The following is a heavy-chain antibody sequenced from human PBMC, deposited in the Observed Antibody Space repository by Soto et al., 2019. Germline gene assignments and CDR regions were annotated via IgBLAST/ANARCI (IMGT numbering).Heavy chain of an antibody. CDR3: ASYDAFDI. J-gene: IGHJ3*02. CDR1: GVSFSSYA. CDR2: ISAYNGNT. Sequence: ASVKVSCKPSGVSFSSYAINWVRQAPGQGLEWMGWISAYNGNTNYAQKLQGRVTMTTDTSTSTAYMELRSLRSDDTAVYYCASYDAFDIWGQGTMVTVSS. V-gene: IGHV1-18*01.